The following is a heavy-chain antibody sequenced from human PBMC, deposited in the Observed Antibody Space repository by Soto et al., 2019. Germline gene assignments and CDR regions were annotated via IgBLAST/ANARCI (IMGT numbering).Heavy chain of an antibody. CDR1: GGSFSDYS. D-gene: IGHD3-10*01. Sequence: SETLSLTCAVYGGSFSDYSWSWIRQPPGKGLEWIGEINHSGTTNYNPSLKSRVTISVDTSKNHLSLTLRSATAADTAVYFCARSPAWYGNFDSWDQGTLVTV. CDR3: ARSPAWYGNFDS. CDR2: INHSGTT. V-gene: IGHV4-34*01. J-gene: IGHJ4*02.